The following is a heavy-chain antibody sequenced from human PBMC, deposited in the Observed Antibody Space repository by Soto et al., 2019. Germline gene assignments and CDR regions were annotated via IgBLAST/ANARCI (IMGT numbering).Heavy chain of an antibody. CDR3: ARGQSTGRYTENWFDP. V-gene: IGHV4-34*01. CDR2: INHSGST. Sequence: QVQLQQWGAGLLKPSETLSLTCAVYGGSFSGYYWSWIRQPPGKGLEWIGEINHSGSTNYNPSLKSRVTISVDTSKNQFSLKLSSVTAADTAVYYCARGQSTGRYTENWFDPWGQGTLVTVSS. J-gene: IGHJ5*02. CDR1: GGSFSGYY. D-gene: IGHD2-2*02.